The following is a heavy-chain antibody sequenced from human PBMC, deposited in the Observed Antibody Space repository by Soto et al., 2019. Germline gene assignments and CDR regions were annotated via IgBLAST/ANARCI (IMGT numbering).Heavy chain of an antibody. Sequence: QVQLQQWGAGLLKPSETLSLTCAVYGGSFSGYYWSWIRQPPGKGLEWIGEINHSGSTNYNPSLKSRVTISVDTSKNQVSLKLSSVTAADTAVYYCARLRRYYGMDVWGQGTTVTVSS. CDR2: INHSGST. V-gene: IGHV4-34*01. CDR1: GGSFSGYY. J-gene: IGHJ6*02. CDR3: ARLRRYYGMDV.